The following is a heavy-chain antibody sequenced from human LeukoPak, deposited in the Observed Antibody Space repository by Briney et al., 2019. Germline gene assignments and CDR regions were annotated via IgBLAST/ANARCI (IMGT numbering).Heavy chain of an antibody. D-gene: IGHD3-10*01. Sequence: GGSLRLSCAASGFTFSSYAMHWVRQAPGKGLEWVAVISYDGSNKYYADSVKGRFTISRDNSKNTLYLQMNSLRAEDTAVYYCARDPDQEWFGEPTTSGIGYWGQGTLVTVSS. CDR3: ARDPDQEWFGEPTTSGIGY. V-gene: IGHV3-30-3*01. CDR1: GFTFSSYA. CDR2: ISYDGSNK. J-gene: IGHJ4*02.